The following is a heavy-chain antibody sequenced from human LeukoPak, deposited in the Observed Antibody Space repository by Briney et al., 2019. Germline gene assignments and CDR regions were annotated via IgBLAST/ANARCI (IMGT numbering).Heavy chain of an antibody. Sequence: PSETLSLTCTVSGGSISSGGYYWSWIRQHPGKGLEWIGYIFYSGSTYYNPSLKSRVTISVDTSKNQFSLNLSSVTAADTAVYYCARVSVVNKDLFDYWGQGTLVTVSS. D-gene: IGHD3-22*01. J-gene: IGHJ4*02. CDR1: GGSISSGGYY. CDR2: IFYSGST. CDR3: ARVSVVNKDLFDY. V-gene: IGHV4-31*02.